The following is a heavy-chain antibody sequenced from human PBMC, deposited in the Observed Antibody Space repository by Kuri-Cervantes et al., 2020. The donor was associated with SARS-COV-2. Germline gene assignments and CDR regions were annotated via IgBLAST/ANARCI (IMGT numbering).Heavy chain of an antibody. Sequence: ASVKVSCKASGYTFTSYAMHWVRQAPGQRLEWMGWINAGNGNTKYSQKFQGRVTITRDTSASTAYMELSSLRSEDTAVYYCARVCCGSGSLKICPIDYWGQGTLVTVSS. D-gene: IGHD3-10*01. V-gene: IGHV1-3*01. CDR3: ARVCCGSGSLKICPIDY. CDR1: GYTFTSYA. CDR2: INAGNGNT. J-gene: IGHJ4*02.